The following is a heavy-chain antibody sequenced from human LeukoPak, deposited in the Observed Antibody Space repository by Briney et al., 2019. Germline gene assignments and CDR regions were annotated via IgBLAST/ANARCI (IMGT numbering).Heavy chain of an antibody. CDR2: IYYSGST. V-gene: IGHV4-39*07. CDR1: GGSISSSSYY. Sequence: SSETLSLTCTVSGGSISSSSYYWGWIRQPPGKGLEWIGSIYYSGSTYYNPSLKSRVTISVDTSKNQFSLKLSFVTAADTAVYYCARDEGGPLLWFARTLNWFDPWGQGTLVTVSS. D-gene: IGHD3-10*01. CDR3: ARDEGGPLLWFARTLNWFDP. J-gene: IGHJ5*02.